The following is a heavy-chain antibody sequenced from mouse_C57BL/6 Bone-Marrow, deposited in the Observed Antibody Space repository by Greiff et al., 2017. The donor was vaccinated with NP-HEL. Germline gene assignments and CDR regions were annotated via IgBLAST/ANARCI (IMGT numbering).Heavy chain of an antibody. V-gene: IGHV1-15*01. J-gene: IGHJ2*01. CDR2: IDPETGGT. Sequence: VQLQQSGAELVRPGASVTLSCKASGYTFTDYEMHWVKQTPVHGLEWIGAIDPETGGTAYNQKFKGKAILTADKSSRTAYLDLRSLTSEDSAVYYCTREEQLRLRNDFDYGGQGHTLTVSA. CDR1: GYTFTDYE. CDR3: TREEQLRLRNDFDY. D-gene: IGHD3-2*02.